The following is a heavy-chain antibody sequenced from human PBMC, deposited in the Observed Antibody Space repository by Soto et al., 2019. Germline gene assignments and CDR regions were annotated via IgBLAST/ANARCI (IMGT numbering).Heavy chain of an antibody. Sequence: ASVKVSCKASGYTFTSYAMHWVRQAPGQRLEWMGWINAGNGNTKYSQKFQGRVTITRDTSASTAYMELSSLRSEDTAVYYCARGNRPGRYSSGWYDYFDYWGQGTLVTVSS. D-gene: IGHD6-19*01. CDR1: GYTFTSYA. J-gene: IGHJ4*02. V-gene: IGHV1-3*01. CDR2: INAGNGNT. CDR3: ARGNRPGRYSSGWYDYFDY.